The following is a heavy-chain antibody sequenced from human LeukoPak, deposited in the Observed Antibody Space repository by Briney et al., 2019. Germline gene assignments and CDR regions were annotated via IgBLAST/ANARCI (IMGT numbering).Heavy chain of an antibody. J-gene: IGHJ4*02. Sequence: GESLKISCKGSGYSFTSYWIGWVRQMPGKGLEWMGIIYPGDSDTRYSPSFQGQVTIPADKSISTAYLQWSSLKASDTAMYYCARSGCSSTSCYTGFDYWGQGTLVTVSS. V-gene: IGHV5-51*01. CDR3: ARSGCSSTSCYTGFDY. CDR2: IYPGDSDT. CDR1: GYSFTSYW. D-gene: IGHD2-2*02.